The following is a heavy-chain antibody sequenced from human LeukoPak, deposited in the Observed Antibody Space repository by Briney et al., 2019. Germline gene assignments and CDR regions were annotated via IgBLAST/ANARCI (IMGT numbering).Heavy chain of an antibody. V-gene: IGHV1-8*01. CDR1: GYTFTSYD. CDR3: ARGDIVGATIDY. D-gene: IGHD1-26*01. J-gene: IGHJ4*02. Sequence: ASVKVSCKASGYTFTSYDINWVRQATGQGLEWMGWMNPNSGNKGYAQKFQGRVTMTRNTSISTAYMELSSLRSEDTAVYYCARGDIVGATIDYWGQGTLVTVSS. CDR2: MNPNSGNK.